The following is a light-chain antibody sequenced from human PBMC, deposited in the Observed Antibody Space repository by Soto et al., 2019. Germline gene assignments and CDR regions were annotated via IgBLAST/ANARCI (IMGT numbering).Light chain of an antibody. J-gene: IGKJ4*01. CDR1: QSVKNNY. V-gene: IGKV3-20*01. Sequence: EIVLTQSPGTMSLSPGERATLSCRASQSVKNNYLVWYQQKPGQPPRFLIYDASTRATGTPGRFSGGGSGTDFTLTISRLEPEDFALYYCQQDGSTPLTFGGGTMVEIK. CDR2: DAS. CDR3: QQDGSTPLT.